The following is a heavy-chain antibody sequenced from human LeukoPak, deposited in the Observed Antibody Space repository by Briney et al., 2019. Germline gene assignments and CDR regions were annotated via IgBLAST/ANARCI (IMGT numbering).Heavy chain of an antibody. CDR1: GFTFSTYS. V-gene: IGHV3-48*01. CDR3: ARGSARGYFDY. CDR2: ISSASTII. J-gene: IGHJ4*02. Sequence: PGGSLRLSCAASGFTFSTYSMNWVRQAPGKGLEWVSYISSASTIIYYADSVKGRFTISRDNSKNTLYLQMGSLGAKDKAVYYCARGSARGYFDYWGQGTLVTVSS.